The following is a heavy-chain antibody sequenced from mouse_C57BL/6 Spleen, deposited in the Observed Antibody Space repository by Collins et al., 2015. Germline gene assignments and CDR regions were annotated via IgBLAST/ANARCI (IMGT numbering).Heavy chain of an antibody. V-gene: IGHV1-64*01. Sequence: QVQLQQPGAELVKPGASVKLSCKASGYTFTSYWMHWVKQRPGQGLEWIGMIHPNSGSTNYNEKFKSKATLTVDKSSSTAYMQLSSLTSEDSAVYYCARDRDGDWYFDVWGTGTTVTVSS. CDR3: ARDRDGDWYFDV. CDR1: GYTFTSYW. J-gene: IGHJ1*03. D-gene: IGHD3-3*01. CDR2: IHPNSGST.